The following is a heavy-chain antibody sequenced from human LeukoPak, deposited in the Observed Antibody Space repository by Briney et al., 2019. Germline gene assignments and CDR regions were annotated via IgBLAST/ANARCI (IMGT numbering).Heavy chain of an antibody. CDR2: INHSGGT. Sequence: PSETLSLTCAVYGGSFSGYYWSWIRQPPGKGLEWIGEINHSGGTNYNPSLKSRVTISVDTSKNQFSLKLSSVTAADTAVYYCARVKIVVAPYAFDIWGQGTMVTVSS. D-gene: IGHD3-22*01. V-gene: IGHV4-34*01. CDR3: ARVKIVVAPYAFDI. J-gene: IGHJ3*02. CDR1: GGSFSGYY.